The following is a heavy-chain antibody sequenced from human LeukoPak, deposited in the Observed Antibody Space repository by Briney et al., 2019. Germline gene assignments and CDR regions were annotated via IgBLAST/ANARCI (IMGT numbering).Heavy chain of an antibody. D-gene: IGHD3-10*01. J-gene: IGHJ4*02. CDR1: GFPFRSYW. CDR3: ARIYGSGSFDY. Sequence: PGGSLRLSCAASGFPFRSYWMSWVRQAPGRGLEWVANIKEDGSETFYVDSVKGRFTISRDTAKNSLFLQMNSLRADDTAVYYCARIYGSGSFDYWGQGALVTVSS. CDR2: IKEDGSET. V-gene: IGHV3-7*05.